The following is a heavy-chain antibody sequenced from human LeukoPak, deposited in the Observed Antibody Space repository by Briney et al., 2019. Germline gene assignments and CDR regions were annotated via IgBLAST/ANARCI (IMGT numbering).Heavy chain of an antibody. CDR3: ARDLYSSSWYSINYYYYMDV. J-gene: IGHJ6*03. V-gene: IGHV3-7*01. Sequence: GGSLRLSCAASGFTFSSYWMSWVRQAPGKGLEWVANIKQDGSEKYYVDSVKGRFTISRDNAKNSLYLQMNSLRAEDTAVYYCARDLYSSSWYSINYYYYMDVWGKGTTVTVSS. CDR1: GFTFSSYW. CDR2: IKQDGSEK. D-gene: IGHD6-13*01.